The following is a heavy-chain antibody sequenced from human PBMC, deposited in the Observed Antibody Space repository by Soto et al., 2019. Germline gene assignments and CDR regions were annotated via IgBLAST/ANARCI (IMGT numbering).Heavy chain of an antibody. D-gene: IGHD3-3*01. V-gene: IGHV3-23*01. CDR1: GVTVSSYA. CDR3: AKSQGVIFGVVITDYYYYGMDV. Sequence: PGGSLSLSCAASGVTVSSYAMSWVRQAPGKGLEWVSAISGSGGSTYYEDSVKGRFTIPRDNSKNTLYLQMNSLRAEDTAVYYCAKSQGVIFGVVITDYYYYGMDVWGKGTTVTVSS. J-gene: IGHJ6*04. CDR2: ISGSGGST.